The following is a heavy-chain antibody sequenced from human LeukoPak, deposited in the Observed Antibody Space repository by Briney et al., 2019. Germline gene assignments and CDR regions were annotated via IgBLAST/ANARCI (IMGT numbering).Heavy chain of an antibody. D-gene: IGHD3-22*01. Sequence: GGSLRLSCAASGFTFSSYSMNWVRQAPGKGLEWVSSISSSSSYIYYADSVKGRFNISRDNAKNSLYLQMNSLRAEDTAVYYCASRDEYYYDSSGSNWFDPWGQGTLVTVSS. CDR3: ASRDEYYYDSSGSNWFDP. V-gene: IGHV3-21*01. J-gene: IGHJ5*02. CDR2: ISSSSSYI. CDR1: GFTFSSYS.